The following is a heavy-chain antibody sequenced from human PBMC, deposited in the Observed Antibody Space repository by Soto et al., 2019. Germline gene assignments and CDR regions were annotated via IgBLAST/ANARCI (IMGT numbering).Heavy chain of an antibody. J-gene: IGHJ4*02. D-gene: IGHD3-22*01. CDR1: GGSISSGDYY. CDR2: IYYSGST. CDR3: ARAHSSGSLYYFDY. Sequence: SETLSLTCPVSGGSISSGDYYWSWISQPPGKGLEWIGYIYYSGSTYYNPSLKSRVTISVDTSKNQFSLKLSSVTAADTAVYYCARAHSSGSLYYFDYWGQGTLVTVSS. V-gene: IGHV4-30-4*01.